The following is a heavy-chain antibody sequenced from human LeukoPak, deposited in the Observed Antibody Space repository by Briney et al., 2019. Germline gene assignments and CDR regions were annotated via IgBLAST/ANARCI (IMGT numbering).Heavy chain of an antibody. J-gene: IGHJ4*02. CDR3: AIHVESAMAWDY. CDR2: IIPIFGTA. CDR1: GDTFSSYA. D-gene: IGHD5-18*01. Sequence: SVKVSCKASGDTFSSYAISWVRQAPGQGLEWMGGIIPIFGTANYAQKFQGRVTITADKSTSTAYMELSSLRSEDTAVYYCAIHVESAMAWDYWGQGSLVTVSS. V-gene: IGHV1-69*06.